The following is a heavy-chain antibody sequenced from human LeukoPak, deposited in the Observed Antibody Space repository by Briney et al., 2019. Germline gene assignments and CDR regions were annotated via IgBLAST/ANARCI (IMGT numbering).Heavy chain of an antibody. V-gene: IGHV4-59*01. CDR1: GGSISTCY. CDR2: IFYSGST. D-gene: IGHD3-10*01. Sequence: PSETLSLTCTVSGGSISTCYWSWIRQPPGKGLEWIGYIFYSGSTNYNPSLKSRVTISVDTSKNQFSLNLSSVTAADTAVYYCARASMVRGALYFDYWGQGTLVTVSS. J-gene: IGHJ4*02. CDR3: ARASMVRGALYFDY.